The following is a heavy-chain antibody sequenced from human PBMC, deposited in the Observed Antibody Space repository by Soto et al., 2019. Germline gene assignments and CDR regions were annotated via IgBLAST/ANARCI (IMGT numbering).Heavy chain of an antibody. CDR3: ARYFPYYVSSDSYLDY. V-gene: IGHV6-1*01. Sequence: PSQTLSLTCAISGDSVSGNSAAWNWIRQSPSRGLECLGRTSYRSRWYNDYAVSVKSRITVTPDTSKNQFSPHLNSVTPEDTAVYYCARYFPYYVSSDSYLDYLGQGALVTVSS. CDR1: GDSVSGNSAA. D-gene: IGHD3-16*01. CDR2: TSYRSRWYN. J-gene: IGHJ4*02.